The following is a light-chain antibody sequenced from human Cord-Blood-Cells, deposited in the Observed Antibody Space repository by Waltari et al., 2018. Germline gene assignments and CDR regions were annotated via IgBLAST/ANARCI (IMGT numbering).Light chain of an antibody. V-gene: IGKV1-39*01. CDR1: QSISSY. Sequence: DIQMTQSPSSLSASVGDRVTITCRASQSISSYLNWYQQKPGKAPKLLIYAASSLQSGVPSMFSGSGSGTDFTLTISSLQPEDFATYYCQQSYSTPSTFGPGTKVDIK. CDR3: QQSYSTPST. J-gene: IGKJ3*01. CDR2: AAS.